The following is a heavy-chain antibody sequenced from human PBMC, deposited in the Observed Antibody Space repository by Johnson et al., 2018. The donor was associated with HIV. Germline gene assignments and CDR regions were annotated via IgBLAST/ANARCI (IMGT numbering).Heavy chain of an antibody. CDR1: GFTFSSYA. V-gene: IGHV3-33*08. D-gene: IGHD2-15*01. Sequence: QVQLVESGGGVVQPGRSLRLSCAASGFTFSSYAMHWVRQAPGKGLEWVAVIWYDGSNKYYADSVKGRFTISRDNSKNTLYLQMNSLRAEDTAVYYCARDSVILVDGAFDIWGQGTMVTVSS. CDR2: IWYDGSNK. CDR3: ARDSVILVDGAFDI. J-gene: IGHJ3*02.